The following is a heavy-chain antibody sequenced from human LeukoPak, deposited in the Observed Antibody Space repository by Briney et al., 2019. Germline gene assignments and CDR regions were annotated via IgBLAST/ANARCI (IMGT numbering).Heavy chain of an antibody. CDR3: AKDVVPDSGWDLDS. Sequence: GGSLRLSCAASGFTFSTYSMTWFRQGPGKGLEWVSSIYPSGDSTFYADSVKGRFTISRDNSKNTLYLQMSSLRTEDTAIYYCAKDVVPDSGWDLDSWGQGTLVTVSS. V-gene: IGHV3-23*01. CDR2: IYPSGDST. J-gene: IGHJ4*02. D-gene: IGHD6-19*01. CDR1: GFTFSTYS.